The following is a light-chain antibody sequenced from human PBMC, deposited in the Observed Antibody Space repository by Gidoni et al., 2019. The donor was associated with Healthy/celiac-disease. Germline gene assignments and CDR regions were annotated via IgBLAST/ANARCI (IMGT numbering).Light chain of an antibody. CDR2: DAS. CDR1: QDISNY. Sequence: DIQMTQSPSSLSASVGDRVTITCQASQDISNYLNWYQQKPGKAPKLLIYDASNLETGVPSRFSGSGSGTDFTFTISSLQPEDIATYYCQQYDNPEITFXPXTKVDIK. J-gene: IGKJ3*01. V-gene: IGKV1-33*01. CDR3: QQYDNPEIT.